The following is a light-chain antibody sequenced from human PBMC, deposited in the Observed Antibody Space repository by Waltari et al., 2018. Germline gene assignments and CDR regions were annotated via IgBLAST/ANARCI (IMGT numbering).Light chain of an antibody. J-gene: IGLJ1*01. Sequence: QSALTQPASVSGSPGQSITISCTGTSSDVGGYNYVSWYQQHPGKAPKLMLYDVSKRPSGVSNRFSGSKSGNTASLTISGLQAEDEADYYCSSYTSSSTYVFGAGTNVTVL. CDR1: SSDVGGYNY. CDR3: SSYTSSSTYV. V-gene: IGLV2-14*01. CDR2: DVS.